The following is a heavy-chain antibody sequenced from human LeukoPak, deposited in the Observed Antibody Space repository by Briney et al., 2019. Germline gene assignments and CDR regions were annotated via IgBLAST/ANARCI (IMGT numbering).Heavy chain of an antibody. CDR3: AELGITMIGGV. CDR2: IYSGGST. J-gene: IGHJ6*04. Sequence: GGSLRLSCAASGFTFSSNYMSWVRQAPGKGLEWVSVIYSGGSTHYSDSVKGRFTISRDNSRNTLYLQMNSLRAEDTAVYYCAELGITMIGGVWGKGTTVTISS. CDR1: GFTFSSNY. V-gene: IGHV3-66*01. D-gene: IGHD3-10*02.